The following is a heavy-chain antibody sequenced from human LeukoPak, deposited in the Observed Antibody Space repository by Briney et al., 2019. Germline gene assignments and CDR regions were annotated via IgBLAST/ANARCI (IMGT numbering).Heavy chain of an antibody. J-gene: IGHJ6*02. D-gene: IGHD6-13*01. CDR2: INPNSGGT. Sequence: ASVKVSCKASGYTFTGYYMHWVRQAPGQGLEWMGWINPNSGGTNYAQKFQGWVTMTRDTSISTAYMELSRLRSDDTAVYYCARGDSSSWYPLLDYYYYGMDVWGQGTTVTVSS. CDR1: GYTFTGYY. V-gene: IGHV1-2*04. CDR3: ARGDSSSWYPLLDYYYYGMDV.